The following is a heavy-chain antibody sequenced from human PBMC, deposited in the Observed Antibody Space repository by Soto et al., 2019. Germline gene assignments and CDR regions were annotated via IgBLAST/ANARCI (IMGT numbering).Heavy chain of an antibody. CDR2: ITPFFGTS. CDR3: ARVGYSTNYGMAI. CDR1: GCTFSSYT. D-gene: IGHD6-13*01. V-gene: IGHV1-69*13. Sequence: SVKVSCKASGCTFSSYTINWVRQAPGQGLEWMGGITPFFGTSDYAQNFQGRVTITADDSTSTAYMELSSLRSDDTAVYYCARVGYSTNYGMAIWGQGTTVTVS. J-gene: IGHJ6*02.